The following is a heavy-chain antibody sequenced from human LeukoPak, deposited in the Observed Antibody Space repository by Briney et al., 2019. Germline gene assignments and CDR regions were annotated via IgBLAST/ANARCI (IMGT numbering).Heavy chain of an antibody. CDR2: ISRGGDYI. Sequence: GGSLKLSCAASEFIFSTYSMNWVRQAPGKGLEWVSSISRGGDYIYYADSVRGRFTISRDNAKNSLYLQMSSLRAEDTAVYYCAKDGRAGFAQYYFDYWGQGTLVTVSS. J-gene: IGHJ4*02. D-gene: IGHD4-11*01. V-gene: IGHV3-21*01. CDR3: AKDGRAGFAQYYFDY. CDR1: EFIFSTYS.